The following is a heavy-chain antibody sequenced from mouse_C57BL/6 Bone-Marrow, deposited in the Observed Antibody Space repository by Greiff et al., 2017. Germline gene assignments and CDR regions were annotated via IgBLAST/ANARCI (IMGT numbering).Heavy chain of an antibody. CDR2: ISDGGSYT. V-gene: IGHV5-4*01. CDR3: ARDRRDYYGSSY. Sequence: EVQLVESGGGLVKPGGSLKLSCAASGFTFSSYAMSWVRQTPEKRLEWVATISDGGSYTYYPDNVKGRFTISRDNAKNNLYLQMSHLKSEDTAMYYCARDRRDYYGSSYWGQGTLVTVSA. CDR1: GFTFSSYA. J-gene: IGHJ3*01. D-gene: IGHD1-1*01.